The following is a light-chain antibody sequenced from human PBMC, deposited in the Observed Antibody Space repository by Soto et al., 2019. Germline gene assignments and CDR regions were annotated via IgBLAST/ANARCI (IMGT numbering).Light chain of an antibody. Sequence: DIEMTQSPSTLSASVGDRVSITCRASQSISSWLAWYQQKPGKAPKLLIYDASSLESGVPSRFSGSGSGTQLTLSISSLQPDDFATYYCQQCDSYPYTFGQGTNLEIK. CDR3: QQCDSYPYT. V-gene: IGKV1-5*01. CDR2: DAS. J-gene: IGKJ2*01. CDR1: QSISSW.